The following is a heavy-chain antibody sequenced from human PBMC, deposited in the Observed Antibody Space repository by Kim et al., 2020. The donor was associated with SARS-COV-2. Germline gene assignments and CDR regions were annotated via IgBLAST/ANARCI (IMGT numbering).Heavy chain of an antibody. V-gene: IGHV6-1*01. Sequence: SQTLSLTCAISGDSVSSNSAAWNWIRQSPSRGLEWLGRTYYRSKWYNDYAVSVKSRITINPDTSKNQFSLPLNSVTPEDTAVYYCARGFTGSTSCYWGGLYSSGCEGKYYFDYWGQGTLVTVSS. CDR2: TYYRSKWYN. J-gene: IGHJ4*02. D-gene: IGHD2-2*01. CDR1: GDSVSSNSAA. CDR3: ARGFTGSTSCYWGGLYSSGCEGKYYFDY.